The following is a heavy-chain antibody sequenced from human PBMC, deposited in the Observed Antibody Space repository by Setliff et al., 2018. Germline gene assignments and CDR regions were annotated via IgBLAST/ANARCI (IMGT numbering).Heavy chain of an antibody. V-gene: IGHV1-3*01. Sequence: ASVKVSCKASGYSFAKYALHWVRQAPGQRLEWMGWINAGNGNTKCSQNFQGRVTITRDTSASTAYVELSSLRSDDTAVYYCAREVLPLVREEAFYIWGQGTMVTVS. J-gene: IGHJ3*02. CDR1: GYSFAKYA. CDR3: AREVLPLVREEAFYI. CDR2: INAGNGNT. D-gene: IGHD2-2*01.